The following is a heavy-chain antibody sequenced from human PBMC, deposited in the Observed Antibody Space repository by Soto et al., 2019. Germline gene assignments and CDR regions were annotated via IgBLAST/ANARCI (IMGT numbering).Heavy chain of an antibody. V-gene: IGHV5-10-1*01. D-gene: IGHD2-15*01. CDR1: GSSFTSCW. Sequence: ESLNISCKGSGSSFTSCWNRWWRHLPGRGLEWMWRIDASDSYTNYSPSFQGHVTISADKSISTAYLQWSSLKASDTAMYYCARTKYCSGGSCYSDYYYYRMDVWGQATTVTVSS. CDR3: ARTKYCSGGSCYSDYYYYRMDV. CDR2: IDASDSYT. J-gene: IGHJ6*02.